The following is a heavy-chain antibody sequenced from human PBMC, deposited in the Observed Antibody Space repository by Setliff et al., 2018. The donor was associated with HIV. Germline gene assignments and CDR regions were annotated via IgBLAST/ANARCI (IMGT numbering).Heavy chain of an antibody. CDR2: IIPIFGTA. Sequence: GASVKVSCKASGGTFSSYAISWVRQAPGQGLEWMGGIIPIFGTANYAQKFQGRVTITTDESTSTAYMELSSLRSEDTAVYYCASATMIVAVITEYYFDYWGQGT. V-gene: IGHV1-69*05. J-gene: IGHJ4*02. CDR3: ASATMIVAVITEYYFDY. D-gene: IGHD3-22*01. CDR1: GGTFSSYA.